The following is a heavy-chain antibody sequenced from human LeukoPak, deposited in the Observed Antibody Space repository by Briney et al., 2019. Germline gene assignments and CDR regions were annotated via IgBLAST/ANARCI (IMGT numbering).Heavy chain of an antibody. CDR3: ARRSYNSPFRY. CDR2: INHSGST. V-gene: IGHV4-34*01. J-gene: IGHJ4*02. CDR1: RGSISDYY. D-gene: IGHD5-24*01. Sequence: SETLSLTCTVSRGSISDYYWSWIRQPPGKGLEWIGEINHSGSTNYNPSLKSRVTISVDTSKNHFSLNLRSVTAADTAVYYCARRSYNSPFRYWGQGTPVTVSS.